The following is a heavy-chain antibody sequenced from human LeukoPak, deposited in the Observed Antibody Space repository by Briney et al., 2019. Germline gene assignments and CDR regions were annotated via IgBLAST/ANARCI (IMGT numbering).Heavy chain of an antibody. Sequence: GGSLRLSCAASGFTFSSYGMHWVRQAPGKGLEWVAFIRYDGSNKYYADSVKGRFTISRDNSKNTLYLQMNSLRAEDTAVYYCAKGRLLWFGEEYYYMDVWGKGTTVTISS. CDR3: AKGRLLWFGEEYYYMDV. V-gene: IGHV3-30*02. CDR2: IRYDGSNK. D-gene: IGHD3-10*01. J-gene: IGHJ6*03. CDR1: GFTFSSYG.